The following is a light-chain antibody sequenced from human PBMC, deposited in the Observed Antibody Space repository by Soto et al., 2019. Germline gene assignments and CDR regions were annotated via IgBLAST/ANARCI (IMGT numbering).Light chain of an antibody. J-gene: IGLJ2*01. CDR2: GVT. CDR1: SSDVGRYNY. Sequence: QSALTQPPSASGSPGQSVTFSCTGTSSDVGRYNYVSWYQQHPGKAPKLLIYGVTQRPSGVPDRFSGSKSGNTASLTVSGLQDEDEGYYYCSSYTSTSTRVVFGGGTKLTVL. V-gene: IGLV2-8*01. CDR3: SSYTSTSTRVV.